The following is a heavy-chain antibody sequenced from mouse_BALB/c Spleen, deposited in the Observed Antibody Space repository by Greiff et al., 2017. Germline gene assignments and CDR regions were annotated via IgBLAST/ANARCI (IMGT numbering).Heavy chain of an antibody. CDR2: ISSGGST. CDR3: ARVGIYYDYDGAMDY. J-gene: IGHJ4*01. Sequence: EVQLVESGGGLVKPGGSLTLSCAASGFTFSSYAMSWVRQTPEKRLEWVASISSGGSTYYPDSVKGRFTISRDNARNILYLQMSSLRSEDTAMYYCARVGIYYDYDGAMDYWGQGTSVTVSS. V-gene: IGHV5-6-5*01. CDR1: GFTFSSYA. D-gene: IGHD2-4*01.